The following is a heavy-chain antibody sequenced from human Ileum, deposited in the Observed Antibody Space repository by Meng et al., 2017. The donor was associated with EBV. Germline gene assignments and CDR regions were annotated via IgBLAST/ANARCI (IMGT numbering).Heavy chain of an antibody. CDR1: GYTFTSYG. Sequence: QCGAGGKKPGAPVKASCKASGYTFTSYGISWVRQAPGQGLEWMGWISAYNGNTNYAQKLQGRVTMTTDTSTSTAYMELRSLRSDDTAVYYCARAPPPNIRLGFDYWGQGTLVTVSS. J-gene: IGHJ4*02. D-gene: IGHD3-16*01. CDR2: ISAYNGNT. V-gene: IGHV1-18*01. CDR3: ARAPPPNIRLGFDY.